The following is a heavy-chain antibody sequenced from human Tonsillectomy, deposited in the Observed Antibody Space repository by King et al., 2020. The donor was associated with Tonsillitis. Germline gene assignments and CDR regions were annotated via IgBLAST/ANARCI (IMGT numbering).Heavy chain of an antibody. V-gene: IGHV4-61*02. CDR1: GGSISSGNYY. CDR3: ARYTSSSFFDY. D-gene: IGHD6-6*01. Sequence: LQESGPGLVKPSQTLSLTCTVSGGSISSGNYYWSWIRQPAGKGLEWIGRIYTSGSTNYNPSLKSRVTMSVDTSKNQFSLKLSSVTAADTAVYYCARYTSSSFFDYWGQGTLVTVSS. CDR2: IYTSGST. J-gene: IGHJ4*02.